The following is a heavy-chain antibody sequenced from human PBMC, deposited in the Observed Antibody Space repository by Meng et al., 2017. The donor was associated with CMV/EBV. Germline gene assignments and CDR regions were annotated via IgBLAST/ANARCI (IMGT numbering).Heavy chain of an antibody. V-gene: IGHV3-48*03. CDR2: ISSSGSTI. Sequence: GESLKISCAASGFTFSSYEMNWVRQAPGKGLEWVSYISSSGSTIYYADPVKGRFTISRDNAKNSLYLQMNSLRAEDTAVYYCARAWLSRVVAATPNYYYGMDVWGQGTTVTVSS. D-gene: IGHD2-15*01. CDR1: GFTFSSYE. J-gene: IGHJ6*02. CDR3: ARAWLSRVVAATPNYYYGMDV.